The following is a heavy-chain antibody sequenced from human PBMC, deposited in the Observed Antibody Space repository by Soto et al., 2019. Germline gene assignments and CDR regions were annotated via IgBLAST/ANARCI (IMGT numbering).Heavy chain of an antibody. CDR1: GGTFSSYA. Sequence: QVQLVQSGAEVKKPGSSVKVSCKASGGTFSSYAISWVRQAPGQGLEWMGGIIPIFGTANYAQKFQGRVTITADESTSKAYMELSSLRSEDTAVYYCARERGIAVAGYYYYYGMDVWGQGTTVTVSS. CDR3: ARERGIAVAGYYYYYGMDV. J-gene: IGHJ6*02. V-gene: IGHV1-69*12. D-gene: IGHD6-19*01. CDR2: IIPIFGTA.